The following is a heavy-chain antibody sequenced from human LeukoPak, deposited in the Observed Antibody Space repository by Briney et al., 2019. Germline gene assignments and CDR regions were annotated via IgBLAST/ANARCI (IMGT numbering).Heavy chain of an antibody. CDR1: GGSISRTPYY. CDR3: VRRTSGSYSDY. V-gene: IGHV4-39*01. CDR2: IYYSGST. Sequence: SETLSLTCTVSGGSISRTPYYWAWIRQPPGKGLEWIGSIYYSGSTHYNPSLKSRLSISVDTSKSQFSLKLSSVTAADTAVYYCVRRTSGSYSDYWGQGTLVTVSS. J-gene: IGHJ4*02. D-gene: IGHD1-26*01.